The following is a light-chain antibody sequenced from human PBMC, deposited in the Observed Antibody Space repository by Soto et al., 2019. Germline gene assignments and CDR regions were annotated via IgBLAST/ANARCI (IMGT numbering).Light chain of an antibody. CDR2: GAS. Sequence: AIRITQSPSSFSASTGDRVTITCRASQGISNNLAWYQQKPGKAPNLLIYGASTLQSGVPSRFNGSGSGTDFTLTISCLQSEDFATYYCQQFHRYPITFGGGTKVEIK. CDR1: QGISNN. V-gene: IGKV1-8*01. J-gene: IGKJ4*01. CDR3: QQFHRYPIT.